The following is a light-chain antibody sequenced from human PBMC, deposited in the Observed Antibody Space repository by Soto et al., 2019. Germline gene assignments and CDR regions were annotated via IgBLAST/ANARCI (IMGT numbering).Light chain of an antibody. CDR3: ALYVGTGTVV. J-gene: IGLJ2*01. Sequence: QTVVSQEPSFSVSPGGTVTLTCGLTSGSVLTSYYPTWYQQTPGQAPRTLIYSTNIRSSGVPDRFSGSILGNKAALTITGAQAEDESDDYCALYVGTGTVVFGGGTKLTVL. CDR2: STN. CDR1: SGSVLTSYY. V-gene: IGLV8-61*01.